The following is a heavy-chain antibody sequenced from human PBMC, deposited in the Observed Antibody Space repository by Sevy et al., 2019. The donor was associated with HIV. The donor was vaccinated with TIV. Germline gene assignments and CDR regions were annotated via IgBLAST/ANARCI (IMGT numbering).Heavy chain of an antibody. J-gene: IGHJ6*02. CDR3: ARAAADYYYGMDV. CDR1: GDSISGYY. CDR2: NYYNGGT. Sequence: SETLSLTCTVSGDSISGYYWSWIRQSPGKKLQWIGYNYYNGGTNYDPSLKSRVTISVDTSKNQFSLKLSSVTAADTAVYYCARAAADYYYGMDVWGQGTTVTVSS. V-gene: IGHV4-59*01.